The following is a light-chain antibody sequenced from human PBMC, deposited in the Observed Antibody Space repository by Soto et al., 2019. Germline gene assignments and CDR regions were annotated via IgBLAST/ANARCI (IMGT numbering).Light chain of an antibody. CDR1: HILLHSNGYNY. J-gene: IGKJ1*01. Sequence: DIVVTQSPLSLPVTPGEPASISCICIHILLHSNGYNYLDWYLQKPGQSPQLLIYLGSNRSSGVPDRFSGSGSGTDFTLKISRVEAEDVGVYYCMQALQTPPTFGQGTKVDI. CDR3: MQALQTPPT. CDR2: LGS. V-gene: IGKV2-28*01.